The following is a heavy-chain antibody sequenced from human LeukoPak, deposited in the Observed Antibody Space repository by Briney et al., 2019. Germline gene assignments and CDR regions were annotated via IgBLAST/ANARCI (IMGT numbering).Heavy chain of an antibody. V-gene: IGHV3-13*01. Sequence: GGSLRLSCAASGFTFSSYDMHWVRQATGKGLEWVSAILTAGDTYYPGSVKGRFTISRENAKNSLYLQMNSLRAGDTVVYYCARGRLDTAARRGNWFAPWGQGTLVTLSS. J-gene: IGHJ5*02. D-gene: IGHD6-6*01. CDR3: ARGRLDTAARRGNWFAP. CDR1: GFTFSSYD. CDR2: ILTAGDT.